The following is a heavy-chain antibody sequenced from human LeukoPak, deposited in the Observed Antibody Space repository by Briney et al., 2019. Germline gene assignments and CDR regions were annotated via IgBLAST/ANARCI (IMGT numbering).Heavy chain of an antibody. CDR3: ATTGYDILTGYFDY. CDR1: GGTFSSYA. V-gene: IGHV1-69*05. Sequence: SVKVSCKASGGTFSSYAISWVRQAPGQGLEWMGGIIPIFGTANYAQKFQGRVTITTDESTSTAYTELSSLRSEDTAVYYCATTGYDILTGYFDYWGQGTLVTVSS. J-gene: IGHJ4*02. CDR2: IIPIFGTA. D-gene: IGHD3-9*01.